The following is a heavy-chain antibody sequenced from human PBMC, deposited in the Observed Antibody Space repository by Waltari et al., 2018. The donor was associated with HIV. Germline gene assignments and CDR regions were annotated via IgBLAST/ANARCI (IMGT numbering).Heavy chain of an antibody. D-gene: IGHD3-9*01. CDR2: ISWNGGNT. CDR3: AKASRSTFDGYGMDV. Sequence: EVQLVESGGVVVQPGGSLRPSCAASGFTFDGYAMHWVHQAPGKGLEWVSLISWNGGNTLYADSVKGRFTISRDNSKNSLYLQMNSLRAEDTALYYCAKASRSTFDGYGMDVWGQGTTVTVSS. J-gene: IGHJ6*02. CDR1: GFTFDGYA. V-gene: IGHV3-43D*04.